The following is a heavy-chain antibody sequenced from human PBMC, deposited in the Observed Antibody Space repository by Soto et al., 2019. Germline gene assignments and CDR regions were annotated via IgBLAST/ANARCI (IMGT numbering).Heavy chain of an antibody. V-gene: IGHV4-34*01. D-gene: IGHD5-18*01. Sequence: KASETLSLTCAVYGGSFSGDYWTWIRQPPGKGLEWIGEIGRSGSTDYKPSLKSRVTISLDTSKNQCSLKLRFGTAADTAVYYCARGLRGYTYCRWFDPWGQGTQVTVSS. CDR2: IGRSGST. CDR1: GGSFSGDY. CDR3: ARGLRGYTYCRWFDP. J-gene: IGHJ5*02.